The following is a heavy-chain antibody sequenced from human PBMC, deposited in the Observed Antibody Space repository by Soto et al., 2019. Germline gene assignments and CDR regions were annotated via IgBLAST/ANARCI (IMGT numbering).Heavy chain of an antibody. CDR1: GGSVSSSNW. CDR2: IYHSGSA. D-gene: IGHD2-21*02. V-gene: IGHV4-4*02. Sequence: QVQLQESGPGLVKPSGTLSLTCAVSGGSVSSSNWWSWVRQSPGKGLEWMGEIYHSGSAHYNPSLKSRATISLDKSKNQFSLRLTSVTAADTAVYYCARVPGVVVSADDAFDIWGPGTRVIASS. CDR3: ARVPGVVVSADDAFDI. J-gene: IGHJ3*02.